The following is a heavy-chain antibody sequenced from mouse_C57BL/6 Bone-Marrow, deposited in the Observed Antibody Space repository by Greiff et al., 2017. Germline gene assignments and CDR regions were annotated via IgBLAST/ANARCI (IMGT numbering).Heavy chain of an antibody. CDR2: IYPRSGNP. D-gene: IGHD1-1*01. Sequence: QVQLQQSGAELARPGASVKLSCKASGYTFTSSGISWVKQRTGQGLEWIGEIYPRSGNPYYNEKFKGKATLTADKSSSTAYMELRSLTSEDSAVYFCAREGYYGSSDYWGQGTTLTVSS. V-gene: IGHV1-81*01. J-gene: IGHJ2*01. CDR1: GYTFTSSG. CDR3: AREGYYGSSDY.